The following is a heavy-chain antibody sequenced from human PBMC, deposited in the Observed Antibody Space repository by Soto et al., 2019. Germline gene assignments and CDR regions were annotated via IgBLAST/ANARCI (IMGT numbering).Heavy chain of an antibody. D-gene: IGHD3-3*01. Sequence: ASVKVSCKVSGYTFTSYGISWVRQAPVQGVEWMGWMSAYNGNTNYAQKLQGRVTMTTDTSTSTAYMELRSLRPDDTAVYYCAIVRGLRFLEWLLDYYYYGMDVWGQWTTVSVSS. CDR2: MSAYNGNT. J-gene: IGHJ6*02. V-gene: IGHV1-18*04. CDR3: AIVRGLRFLEWLLDYYYYGMDV. CDR1: GYTFTSYG.